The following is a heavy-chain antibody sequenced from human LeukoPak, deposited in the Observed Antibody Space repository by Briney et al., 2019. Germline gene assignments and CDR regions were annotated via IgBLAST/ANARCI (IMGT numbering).Heavy chain of an antibody. CDR3: ARDPDSSGWYQLVRGVYFDS. CDR1: GYTFTSYG. J-gene: IGHJ4*02. CDR2: ISVYNGNK. Sequence: ASVKVSCKASGYTFTSYGISWVRQAPGQGLEWMGWISVYNGNKKYAQKLQGRVTTTTDTSTSTAYMELRSLRSDDTAVYYCARDPDSSGWYQLVRGVYFDSWGQGTLVTVSS. D-gene: IGHD6-19*01. V-gene: IGHV1-18*01.